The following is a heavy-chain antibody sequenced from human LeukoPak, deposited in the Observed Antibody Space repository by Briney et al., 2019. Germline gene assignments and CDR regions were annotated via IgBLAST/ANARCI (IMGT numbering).Heavy chain of an antibody. CDR3: ARDGVRDGLYFDY. CDR2: ISSSSSYI. J-gene: IGHJ4*02. D-gene: IGHD5-24*01. CDR1: GFTFSSYS. Sequence: GGSLRLSCAASGFTFSSYSMNWVRQAPGKGLEWVSFISSSSSYIYYADSVKGRFTISRDNAKNSLYLQMNSLRAEDTAVYYCARDGVRDGLYFDYWGQGTLVTVSS. V-gene: IGHV3-21*01.